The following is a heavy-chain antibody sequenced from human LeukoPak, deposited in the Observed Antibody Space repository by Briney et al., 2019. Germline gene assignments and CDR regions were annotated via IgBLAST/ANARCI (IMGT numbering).Heavy chain of an antibody. J-gene: IGHJ4*02. Sequence: GGSLRLSCVASGFTFSSYSMNWVRQAPGKGLEWVSYITLSSSTIYYAESVKGRFTISRDNAKNSLYLQMNSLRGEDTAFYYCARGAGSLDYWGQGTLVTVSS. CDR2: ITLSSSTI. V-gene: IGHV3-48*01. CDR3: ARGAGSLDY. D-gene: IGHD6-19*01. CDR1: GFTFSSYS.